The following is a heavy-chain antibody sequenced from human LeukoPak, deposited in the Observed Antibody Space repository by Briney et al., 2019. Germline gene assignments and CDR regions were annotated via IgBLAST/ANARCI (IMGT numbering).Heavy chain of an antibody. D-gene: IGHD3-22*01. CDR3: ARGYYDSRARY. CDR2: IYSGGST. J-gene: IGHJ4*02. Sequence: GGSLRLSCAASGFTVSSNYMSWVRQAPGKGPEWVSVIYSGGSTYYADSVKGRFTISRDNSKNTLYLQMNSLRAEDTAVYYCARGYYDSRARYWGQGTLVTVSS. V-gene: IGHV3-66*01. CDR1: GFTVSSNY.